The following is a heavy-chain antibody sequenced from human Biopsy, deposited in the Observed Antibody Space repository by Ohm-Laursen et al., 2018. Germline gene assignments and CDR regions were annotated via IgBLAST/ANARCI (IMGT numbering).Heavy chain of an antibody. CDR2: VYNGGIT. CDR1: GGSIISYY. D-gene: IGHD3-3*01. J-gene: IGHJ5*02. CDR3: ARTPRDSFWSGSYKRGLWFDP. V-gene: IGHV4-59*01. Sequence: GTLFLTCSVYGGSIISYYWTWIRQPPGKGLEWIGHVYNGGITYYNPSLKSRVTISKDTSKNQFSLQVNSVTAADTAVYYCARTPRDSFWSGSYKRGLWFDPWGQGTLVIVSS.